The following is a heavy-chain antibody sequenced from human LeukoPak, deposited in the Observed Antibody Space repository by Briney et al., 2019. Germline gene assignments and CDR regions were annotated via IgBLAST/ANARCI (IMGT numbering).Heavy chain of an antibody. J-gene: IGHJ4*02. CDR2: IYYSGST. D-gene: IGHD6-19*01. CDR1: GGSISSYY. Sequence: SETLSLTCTVSGGSISSYYWSWIRQPPGKGLEWIGYIYYSGSTNYNPSLKSRVTISVDTSKNQFSLKLSSVTAADTAVYYCAREGVAGSYFDYWGQGTLVTVSS. CDR3: AREGVAGSYFDY. V-gene: IGHV4-59*01.